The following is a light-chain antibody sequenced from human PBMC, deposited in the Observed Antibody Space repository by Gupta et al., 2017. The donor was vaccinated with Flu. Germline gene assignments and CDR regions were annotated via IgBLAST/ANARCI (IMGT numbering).Light chain of an antibody. Sequence: DLPLTLSPSLLSASVGDRVTITCRAGEGIGDFLAWYQQKPGKAPKLLIFAASTLESGVPSRFSGSGSGTEFTLTINNLQPEDFATYYCQQLNNYPLTFGGGTKVEV. V-gene: IGKV1-9*01. J-gene: IGKJ4*01. CDR2: AAS. CDR1: EGIGDF. CDR3: QQLNNYPLT.